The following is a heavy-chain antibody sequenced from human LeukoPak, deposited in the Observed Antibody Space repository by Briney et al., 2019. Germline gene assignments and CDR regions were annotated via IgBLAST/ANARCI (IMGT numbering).Heavy chain of an antibody. D-gene: IGHD6-13*01. Sequence: PGGSLRLSCAASGFTFSSYEMNWVRQAPGKGLEWVSYISSSGSTIYYADSVKGRFTISRDNAKNSLYLQMNSLRAEDTAVYYCAREGVAAAGTPVFDIWGQGTMVTVSS. J-gene: IGHJ3*02. CDR3: AREGVAAAGTPVFDI. CDR2: ISSSGSTI. V-gene: IGHV3-48*03. CDR1: GFTFSSYE.